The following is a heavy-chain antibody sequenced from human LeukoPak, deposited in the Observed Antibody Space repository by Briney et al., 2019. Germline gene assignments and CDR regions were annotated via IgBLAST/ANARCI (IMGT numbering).Heavy chain of an antibody. CDR1: GGSISSSSYY. J-gene: IGHJ4*02. CDR3: ARRHYDSTGRDFDY. V-gene: IGHV4-39*01. CDR2: IYYSGST. Sequence: SETLSLTRTVSGGSISSSSYYWGWIRQPPGKGLEWIGSIYYSGSTYYNPSLKSRVTISVDTSKNQFSLKLSSVTAADTAVHYCARRHYDSTGRDFDYWGRGTLVTVSS. D-gene: IGHD3-22*01.